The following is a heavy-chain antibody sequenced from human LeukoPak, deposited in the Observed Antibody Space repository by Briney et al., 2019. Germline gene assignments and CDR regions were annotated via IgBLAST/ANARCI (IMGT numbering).Heavy chain of an antibody. CDR3: AGGIYDSSGYYQYYFLDY. Sequence: TGGSLRLSCAASGFTFSNYWMNWVRQAPGKGLEWVANIKQDGSEKYYVDSVKGRFTISRDNAKNSLYLQMNSLRVEDTAVYYCAGGIYDSSGYYQYYFLDYWGQGTLVTVSS. D-gene: IGHD3-22*01. CDR1: GFTFSNYW. CDR2: IKQDGSEK. J-gene: IGHJ4*02. V-gene: IGHV3-7*03.